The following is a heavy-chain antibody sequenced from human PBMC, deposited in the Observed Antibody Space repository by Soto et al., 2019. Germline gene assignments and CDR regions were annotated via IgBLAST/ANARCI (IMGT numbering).Heavy chain of an antibody. Sequence: QVHLVQSGAEVKKPGASVKVSCKASGYTFTSYGITWVRQAPGQGLEWMGWISAHNGNTDYAQKLQGRVIVTRDTSTSTAYMELRSLRSDATAVYYCARGSYGDYWGQGALVTVSS. V-gene: IGHV1-18*01. D-gene: IGHD3-10*01. CDR1: GYTFTSYG. CDR3: ARGSYGDY. CDR2: ISAHNGNT. J-gene: IGHJ4*02.